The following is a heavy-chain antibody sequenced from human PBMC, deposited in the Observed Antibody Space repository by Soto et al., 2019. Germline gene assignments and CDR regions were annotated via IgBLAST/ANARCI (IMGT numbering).Heavy chain of an antibody. CDR1: GYTFTSYA. CDR3: ARTNGNYYDSSGSLYYYYGMDV. D-gene: IGHD3-22*01. CDR2: INAGNGNT. J-gene: IGHJ6*02. Sequence: GASVKVSCKASGYTFTSYAMHWVRQAPGQRLGWMGWINAGNGNTKYSQKFQGRVTITRDTSASTAYMELSSLRSEDTAVYYCARTNGNYYDSSGSLYYYYGMDVWGQGTTVTVSS. V-gene: IGHV1-3*01.